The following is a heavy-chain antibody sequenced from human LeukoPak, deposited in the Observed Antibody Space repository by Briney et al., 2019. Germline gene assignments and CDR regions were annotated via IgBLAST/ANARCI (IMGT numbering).Heavy chain of an antibody. J-gene: IGHJ3*02. D-gene: IGHD2-15*01. Sequence: ASVKVSCKASGYTFTSYDINWVRQATGQGLEWMGWMNPNGGNTGYAQKFQGRVTMTRNTSISTAYMELSSLRSEDTAVYYCARGVGYCSGGSCDAFDIWGQGTMVTVSS. CDR1: GYTFTSYD. CDR3: ARGVGYCSGGSCDAFDI. V-gene: IGHV1-8*01. CDR2: MNPNGGNT.